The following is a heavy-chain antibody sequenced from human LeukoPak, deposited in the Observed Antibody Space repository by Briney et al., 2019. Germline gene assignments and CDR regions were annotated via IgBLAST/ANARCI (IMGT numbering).Heavy chain of an antibody. D-gene: IGHD2-21*02. J-gene: IGHJ4*02. CDR3: ATNHCGGDCS. V-gene: IGHV3-20*04. CDR2: INWIGGST. Sequence: GGSLRLSCAASGFTFADYGMNWVRQVPGKGLEWVSGINWIGGSTGYADSVKGRFTISRDNAKNSLYLQMNSLRAEDTAVYYCATNHCGGDCSWGQGTLVTVSS. CDR1: GFTFADYG.